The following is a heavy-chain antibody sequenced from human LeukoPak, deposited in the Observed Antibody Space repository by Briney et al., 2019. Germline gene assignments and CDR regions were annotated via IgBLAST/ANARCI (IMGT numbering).Heavy chain of an antibody. CDR1: GFTFSSYA. CDR2: ISYDGSNK. V-gene: IGHV3-30*04. D-gene: IGHD2-21*02. Sequence: GRSLRLSCAASGFTFSSYAMHWVRQAPGKGLEWVAVISYDGSNKYYADSVKGQFTISRDNSKNTLYLQMNSLRAEDTAVYYCARDQGSEAYCGGDCYFDYWGQGTLVTVSS. CDR3: ARDQGSEAYCGGDCYFDY. J-gene: IGHJ4*02.